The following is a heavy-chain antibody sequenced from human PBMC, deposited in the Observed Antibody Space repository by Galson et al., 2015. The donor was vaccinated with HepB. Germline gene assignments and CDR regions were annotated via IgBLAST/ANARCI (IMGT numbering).Heavy chain of an antibody. CDR1: GYTFTGYY. J-gene: IGHJ6*02. D-gene: IGHD2-2*02. Sequence: SVKVSCKASGYTFTGYYMHWVRQAPGQGLEWMGWINPNSGGTNYAQKFQGWVTMTRDTSISTAYMELSRLRSDDTAVYYCARDGYCSSTSCYSLCYYYGMDVWGQGTTVTVSS. CDR3: ARDGYCSSTSCYSLCYYYGMDV. CDR2: INPNSGGT. V-gene: IGHV1-2*04.